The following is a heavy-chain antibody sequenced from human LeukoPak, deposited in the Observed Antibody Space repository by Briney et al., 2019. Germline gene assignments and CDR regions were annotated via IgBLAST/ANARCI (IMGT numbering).Heavy chain of an antibody. CDR3: ARGGEYQHLTPDDAYDI. Sequence: ASVKVSCKASGYSLTDFALSWVRQAPGQGLEWMGWINTNTGNPTYAQAFTGRFVFSLDTSVSTAYLQISSLKAEDTAVYYCARGGEYQHLTPDDAYDIWGQGTRVTVSS. CDR1: GYSLTDFA. CDR2: INTNTGNP. D-gene: IGHD1-14*01. J-gene: IGHJ3*02. V-gene: IGHV7-4-1*02.